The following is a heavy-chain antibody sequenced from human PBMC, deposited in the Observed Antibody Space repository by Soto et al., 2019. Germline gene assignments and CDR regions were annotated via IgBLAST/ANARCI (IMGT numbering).Heavy chain of an antibody. CDR1: GGSISSYY. CDR3: ARADDYSNYYYYDMDV. D-gene: IGHD4-4*01. CDR2: IYYSGST. Sequence: PSETLSLTCTVSGGSISSYYWSWIRQPPGKGLEWIGYIYYSGSTNYNPSLKSRVTISVDTSKNQFSLKLSSVTAADTAVYYCARADDYSNYYYYDMDVWGKGTTVTVSS. J-gene: IGHJ6*03. V-gene: IGHV4-59*01.